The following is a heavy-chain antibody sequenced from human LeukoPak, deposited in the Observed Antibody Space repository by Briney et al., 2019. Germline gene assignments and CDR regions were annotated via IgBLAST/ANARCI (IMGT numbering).Heavy chain of an antibody. V-gene: IGHV3-48*04. Sequence: PGGSLRLSCAASGFTFSSYSMNWVRQAPGKGLEWVSYISSSSSTIYYADSVKGRFTISRDNAKNSLYLQMNSLRAEDTAVYYCAKGRAGNYYYDSSDSWGQGTLVTVSS. CDR3: AKGRAGNYYYDSSDS. CDR2: ISSSSSTI. J-gene: IGHJ5*01. CDR1: GFTFSSYS. D-gene: IGHD3-22*01.